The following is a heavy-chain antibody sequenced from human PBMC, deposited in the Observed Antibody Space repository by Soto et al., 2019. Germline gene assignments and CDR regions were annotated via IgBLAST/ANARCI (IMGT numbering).Heavy chain of an antibody. D-gene: IGHD1-26*01. V-gene: IGHV1-69*12. CDR3: ASQSGSYYSMGDPDAFDI. CDR1: GGTFSSYA. CDR2: IIPIFGTA. J-gene: IGHJ3*02. Sequence: QVQLVQSGAEVKKPGSSVKVSCKASGGTFSSYAISWVRQAPGQGLEWMGGIIPIFGTANYAQKFQGRVTITADESTSTAYMELSSLRSEDTAVYYCASQSGSYYSMGDPDAFDIWGQGTMVTVSS.